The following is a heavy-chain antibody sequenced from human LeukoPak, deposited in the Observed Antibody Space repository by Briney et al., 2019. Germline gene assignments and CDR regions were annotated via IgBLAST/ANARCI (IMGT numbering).Heavy chain of an antibody. J-gene: IGHJ5*02. Sequence: SGTLSLTCTVSGYSISSGYYWGWIRQPPGKGLAWIGSGYHIGSTYFNPSLRSRVTILIDIFKNQFSLKMSSVTAADTAIYYCARVGDYGDYVNWFDPWGPGTLVTVSS. V-gene: IGHV4-38-2*02. CDR1: GYSISSGYY. D-gene: IGHD4-17*01. CDR2: GYHIGST. CDR3: ARVGDYGDYVNWFDP.